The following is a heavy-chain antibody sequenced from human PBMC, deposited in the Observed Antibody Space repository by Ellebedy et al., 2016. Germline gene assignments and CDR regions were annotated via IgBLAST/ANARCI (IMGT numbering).Heavy chain of an antibody. CDR3: AIYSGSYGWFDP. D-gene: IGHD1-26*01. CDR1: GYSFSNHW. J-gene: IGHJ5*02. Sequence: GGSLRLSCKGSGYSFSNHWIGWARQMPGKGLEWMGIIYPYDSDTRYSPSFQGQGTISVDKSINTAYLQWSSLKASDTAMYYCAIYSGSYGWFDPWGQGTLVTVSP. V-gene: IGHV5-51*01. CDR2: IYPYDSDT.